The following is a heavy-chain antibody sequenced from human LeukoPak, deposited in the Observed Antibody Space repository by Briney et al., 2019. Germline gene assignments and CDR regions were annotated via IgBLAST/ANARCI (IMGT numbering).Heavy chain of an antibody. D-gene: IGHD2-8*01. CDR2: IHYSGSS. Sequence: SETLSLTCSVSGDSISNFYWNWTRQPPGKRLEWIGNIHYSGSSNYNPSLQSRVTMSIDTSRNQLFLKPTSVTAADTAVYYCALAPNSNWFDFWGQGTLVTVSS. J-gene: IGHJ5*01. CDR3: ALAPNSNWFDF. V-gene: IGHV4-59*08. CDR1: GDSISNFY.